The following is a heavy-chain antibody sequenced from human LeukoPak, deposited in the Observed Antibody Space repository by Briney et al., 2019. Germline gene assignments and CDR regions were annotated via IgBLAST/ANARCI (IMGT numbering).Heavy chain of an antibody. CDR3: ARIWVRQGYWYFDL. Sequence: ASVKVSCKASGGTFSSYAISWVRQAPGQGLEWMGGIIPIFGTANYAQKFQGRVTITADESTSTAYMELSSLRSEDTAVYYCARIWVRQGYWYFDLWGRGTLVTVSS. V-gene: IGHV1-69*13. J-gene: IGHJ2*01. CDR2: IIPIFGTA. D-gene: IGHD3-10*01. CDR1: GGTFSSYA.